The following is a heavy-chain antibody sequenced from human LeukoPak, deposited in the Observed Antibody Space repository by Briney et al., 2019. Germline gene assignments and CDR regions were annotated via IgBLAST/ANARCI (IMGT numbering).Heavy chain of an antibody. CDR2: ISAYNGNT. CDR3: ARDLKRLRMLPAYYFDY. CDR1: GYTFTSYG. V-gene: IGHV1-18*01. D-gene: IGHD1-14*01. Sequence: ASVKVSCKASGYTFTSYGISWVRQAPGQGLEWMGWISAYNGNTNYAQKLQGRVTMTTDTSTSTAYTELRSLRSDGTAVYYCARDLKRLRMLPAYYFDYWGQGTLVTVSS. J-gene: IGHJ4*02.